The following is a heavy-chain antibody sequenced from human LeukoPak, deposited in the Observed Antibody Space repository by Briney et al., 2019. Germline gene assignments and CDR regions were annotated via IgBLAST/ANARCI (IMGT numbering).Heavy chain of an antibody. CDR2: IYYSGST. D-gene: IGHD3-10*01. Sequence: SETLSLTCTVSGGSISRSSYYWGWIRQPPGKGLEWIGSIYYSGSTYYNPSLKSRVTISVDTSKNQFSLKLSSVTAADTAVYYCALTLDYYGSGSYYNWYGMDVWGQGTTVTVSS. CDR3: ALTLDYYGSGSYYNWYGMDV. J-gene: IGHJ6*02. CDR1: GGSISRSSYY. V-gene: IGHV4-39*01.